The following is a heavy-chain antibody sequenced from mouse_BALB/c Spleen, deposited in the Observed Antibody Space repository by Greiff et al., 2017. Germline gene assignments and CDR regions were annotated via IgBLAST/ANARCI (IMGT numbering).Heavy chain of an antibody. Sequence: VESGGGLVKPGGSLKLSCAASGFTFSSYAMSWVRQTPEKRLEWVASISSGGSTYYPDSVKGRFTISRDNARNILYLQMSSLRSEDTAMYYCARGLYDFFDYWGQGTTLTVSS. J-gene: IGHJ2*01. V-gene: IGHV5-6-5*01. CDR3: ARGLYDFFDY. CDR2: ISSGGST. CDR1: GFTFSSYA. D-gene: IGHD2-3*01.